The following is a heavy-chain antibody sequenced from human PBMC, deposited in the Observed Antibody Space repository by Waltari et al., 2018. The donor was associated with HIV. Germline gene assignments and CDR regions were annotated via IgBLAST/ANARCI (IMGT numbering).Heavy chain of an antibody. V-gene: IGHV4-59*01. CDR1: GGSISSYY. CDR3: ARSRFGSSGWYVAGD. D-gene: IGHD6-19*01. J-gene: IGHJ4*02. Sequence: QVQLQESGPGLVKPSETLSLTCTVSGGSISSYYWSWIRQPPGKGLEWIGYIYYSGSTNYNPSLKSRVTISVDTSKNQFSLKLSSVTAADTAVYYCARSRFGSSGWYVAGDWGQGTLVTVSS. CDR2: IYYSGST.